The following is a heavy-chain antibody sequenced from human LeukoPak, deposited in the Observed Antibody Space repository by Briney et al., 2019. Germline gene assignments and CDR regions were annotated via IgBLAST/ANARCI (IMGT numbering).Heavy chain of an antibody. Sequence: GASVKVSCKASGYTFTGYYMLWVRQAPGQGLGWMGWINPNSGGTNYAQKFQGRVTMTRDTSISTAYMELSRLRSDDTAVYYCARDLGPGGDEYYFDYWGQGTLVTVSS. V-gene: IGHV1-2*02. J-gene: IGHJ4*02. D-gene: IGHD2-21*02. CDR2: INPNSGGT. CDR1: GYTFTGYY. CDR3: ARDLGPGGDEYYFDY.